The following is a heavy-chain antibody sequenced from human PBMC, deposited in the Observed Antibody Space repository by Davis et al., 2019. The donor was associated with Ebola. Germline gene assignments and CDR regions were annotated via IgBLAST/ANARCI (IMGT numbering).Heavy chain of an antibody. J-gene: IGHJ4*02. CDR1: GFMFSSYA. CDR2: ITNNGGST. D-gene: IGHD1-26*01. CDR3: VRDSIEGATTFDY. V-gene: IGHV3-64D*06. Sequence: GGSLRLSCSVSGFMFSSYAMHWVRQAPGKGLQYVSGITNNGGSTYYADSVKGRFIISRDNSKNTLDLQMSSLRIEDTAVYYCVRDSIEGATTFDYWGQGTLVTVSS.